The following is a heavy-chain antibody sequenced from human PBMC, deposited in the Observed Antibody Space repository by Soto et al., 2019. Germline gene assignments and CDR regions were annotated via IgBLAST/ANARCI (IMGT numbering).Heavy chain of an antibody. CDR3: ARVVRFFGGHAGY. CDR2: MNTNTGNT. Sequence: ASVKVSCKTSGYTFAEFDINWVRQAPGQGLEWMGWMNTNTGNTGYAQKFQGRVTMTRDTSISTAYMELRRLRSEDTAVYYCARVVRFFGGHAGYWGQGTLVTVSS. CDR1: GYTFAEFD. J-gene: IGHJ4*02. D-gene: IGHD3-3*01. V-gene: IGHV1-8*01.